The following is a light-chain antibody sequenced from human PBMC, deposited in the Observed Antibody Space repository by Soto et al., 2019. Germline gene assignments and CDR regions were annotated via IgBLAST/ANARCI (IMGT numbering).Light chain of an antibody. CDR1: QSVSGW. CDR3: QQYETFSCT. Sequence: DIQMTQSPSTLSASVGDTVTVTCRASQSVSGWLAWYQQKPGEAPKRLIYDASALPRGVPTRFSGSGSGTKVTLTVATLQPDEFATYSCQQYETFSCTFGPGTKVEIK. J-gene: IGKJ1*01. V-gene: IGKV1-5*01. CDR2: DAS.